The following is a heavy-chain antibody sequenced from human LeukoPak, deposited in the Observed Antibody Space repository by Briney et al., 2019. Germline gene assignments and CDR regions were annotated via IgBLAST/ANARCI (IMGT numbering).Heavy chain of an antibody. Sequence: GGSLRLFCVGSGFIFSSHAMSWVRQAPEKGLEWVSGIYESGQTTHYADSVKGRFSISRDNSKNTLYLQMDSLRGEDTAIYYCAKDYRIGYSDHFDYWGQGALVTVSS. D-gene: IGHD2-21*01. CDR1: GFIFSSHA. CDR3: AKDYRIGYSDHFDY. J-gene: IGHJ4*02. V-gene: IGHV3-23*01. CDR2: IYESGQTT.